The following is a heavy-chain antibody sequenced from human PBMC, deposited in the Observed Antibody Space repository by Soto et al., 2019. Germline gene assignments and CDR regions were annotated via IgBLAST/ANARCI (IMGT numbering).Heavy chain of an antibody. Sequence: QVQLQESGPGLVKPSQTLSLTCTVSGGSISSVGYYWSWIRQHPGKGLEWIGYIDYSGSTYYNPSLKSRVTISVDTSKNQFSLKLSSVTAADTAVYYCARDRASVTGWFDPWGQGTLVTVSS. D-gene: IGHD4-17*01. V-gene: IGHV4-31*03. J-gene: IGHJ5*02. CDR1: GGSISSVGYY. CDR3: ARDRASVTGWFDP. CDR2: IDYSGST.